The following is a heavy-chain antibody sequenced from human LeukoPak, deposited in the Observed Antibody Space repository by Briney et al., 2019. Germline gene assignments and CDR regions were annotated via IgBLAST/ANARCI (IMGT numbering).Heavy chain of an antibody. CDR2: INPNSGGT. CDR3: ARDYGILSVYRFYYYYYCMDV. J-gene: IGHJ6*02. V-gene: IGHV1-2*02. D-gene: IGHD3-9*01. Sequence: GASVKVSFKASGYTFTGYYMHWVRQPPGQGLEWMGWINPNSGGTNCPQKFQGRVTMTRDTSMSQAYMELSMLRSDYTAVYYCARDYGILSVYRFYYYYYCMDVLGQGTTVTDCS. CDR1: GYTFTGYY.